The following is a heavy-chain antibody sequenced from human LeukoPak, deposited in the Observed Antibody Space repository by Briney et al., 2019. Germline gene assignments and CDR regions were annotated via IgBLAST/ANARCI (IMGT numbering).Heavy chain of an antibody. CDR2: ISGSGGDT. V-gene: IGHV3-23*01. CDR3: ANTTAGYSSGRYPGWPIDY. Sequence: GGSLRLSCVASGFTFRSYAKYWVRHARAKGLEWGLGISGSGGDTYFADSAKGRFTISRDNSKDTVFLQMDSLRAEDTAVYYLANTTAGYSSGRYPGWPIDYWGQGTLVTVSS. D-gene: IGHD2-15*01. CDR1: GFTFRSYA. J-gene: IGHJ4*02.